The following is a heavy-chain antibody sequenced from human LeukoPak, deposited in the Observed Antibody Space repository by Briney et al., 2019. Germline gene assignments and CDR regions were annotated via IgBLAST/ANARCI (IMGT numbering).Heavy chain of an antibody. Sequence: NTSETLSLTCAVYGGSFSGYYWSWIRQPPGKGLEWIGEINHSGSTNYNPSLKSRVTISVDTSKNQFSLKLSSVTAADTAVYYCARGVSSRGYSYGLLGWFDPWGQGTLVTVSS. CDR2: INHSGST. V-gene: IGHV4-34*01. D-gene: IGHD5-18*01. CDR1: GGSFSGYY. J-gene: IGHJ5*02. CDR3: ARGVSSRGYSYGLLGWFDP.